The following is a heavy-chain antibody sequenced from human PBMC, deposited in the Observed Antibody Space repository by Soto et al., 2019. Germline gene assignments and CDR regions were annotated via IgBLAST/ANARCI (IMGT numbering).Heavy chain of an antibody. J-gene: IGHJ4*02. V-gene: IGHV1-69*13. D-gene: IGHD4-17*01. CDR2: IIPIFGTA. Sequence: SVKVSCKASGGTFSSYAISWVRQAPGQGLEWMGGIIPIFGTANYAQKFQGRVTITADESTSTAYMELSSLRSEDTAVYYCASSDDYGDYVPDYWGQGTLVTVSS. CDR1: GGTFSSYA. CDR3: ASSDDYGDYVPDY.